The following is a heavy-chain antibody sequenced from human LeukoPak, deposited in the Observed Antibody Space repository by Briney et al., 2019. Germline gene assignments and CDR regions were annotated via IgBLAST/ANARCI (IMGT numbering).Heavy chain of an antibody. V-gene: IGHV1-2*02. CDR1: GYTFSDYY. Sequence: ASVKVSCKASGYTFSDYYIHWVRHAPGQGLEWMGWINPNSGGTNYAQKFQGRVTMTRDTSISTAYMELSRLRSDDTAVYYCTRGETGRDSSGYFGYWGQGTLVTVSS. CDR2: INPNSGGT. J-gene: IGHJ4*02. CDR3: TRGETGRDSSGYFGY. D-gene: IGHD3-22*01.